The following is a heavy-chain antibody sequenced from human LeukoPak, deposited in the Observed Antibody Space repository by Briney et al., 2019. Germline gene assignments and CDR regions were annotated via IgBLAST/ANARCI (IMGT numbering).Heavy chain of an antibody. CDR1: GGTFSSYA. D-gene: IGHD1-14*01. J-gene: IGHJ5*02. CDR2: FIPIFGTA. Sequence: ASVKVSCKASGGTFSSYAISWVRQAPGQGLEWMGGFIPIFGTANYAQKFQGRVTITADESTSTAYMELSSLRSEDTAVYYCARDPRNRGPNWFDPWGQGTLVTVSS. CDR3: ARDPRNRGPNWFDP. V-gene: IGHV1-69*01.